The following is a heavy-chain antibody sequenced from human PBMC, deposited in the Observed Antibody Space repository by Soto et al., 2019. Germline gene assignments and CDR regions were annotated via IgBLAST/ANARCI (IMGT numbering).Heavy chain of an antibody. CDR2: ISSSSSTI. D-gene: IGHD3-3*01. Sequence: EVQLVESGGGLVQPGGSLRLSCAASGFTFSSYSMNWVRQAPGKGLEWVSYISSSSSTIYYADSVKGRFTISRDNAKNSLYLQMNSLRAEETAVYYGARPITIFGVVIPAFDIWCQGTIVTVSS. CDR1: GFTFSSYS. V-gene: IGHV3-48*01. J-gene: IGHJ3*02. CDR3: ARPITIFGVVIPAFDI.